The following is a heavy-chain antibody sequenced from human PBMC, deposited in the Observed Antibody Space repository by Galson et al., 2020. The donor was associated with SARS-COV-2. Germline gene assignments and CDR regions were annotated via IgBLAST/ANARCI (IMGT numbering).Heavy chain of an antibody. CDR3: AKVVSGWPNYFDY. CDR2: LSASGKYT. D-gene: IGHD6-19*01. V-gene: IGHV3-23*01. J-gene: IGHJ4*02. CDR1: GFSFSIYA. Sequence: GGSLRLSCAGSGFSFSIYAMGWVRQAPGKGLEWVSTLSASGKYTYYADSVKGRFTISRDNSKNTLSLQMNSLRAEDTALYYCAKVVSGWPNYFDYWGQGTLVTVSS.